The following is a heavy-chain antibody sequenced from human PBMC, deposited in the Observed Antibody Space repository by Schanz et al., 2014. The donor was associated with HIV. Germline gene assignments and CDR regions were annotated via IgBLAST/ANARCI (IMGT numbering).Heavy chain of an antibody. J-gene: IGHJ4*02. CDR3: ARGAAEMATMTPWRY. CDR1: GYTFTSYG. D-gene: IGHD5-12*01. CDR2: VSAYNGNI. V-gene: IGHV1-18*01. Sequence: QVQLVQSGAEMKKPGASVKVSCKASGYTFTSYGISWVRQAPGQGLEWMGWVSAYNGNIHYAQKFRGRVTMTTDTSTTTASMELRSLRSDDTAVYFCARGAAEMATMTPWRYWGQGTLVTVYS.